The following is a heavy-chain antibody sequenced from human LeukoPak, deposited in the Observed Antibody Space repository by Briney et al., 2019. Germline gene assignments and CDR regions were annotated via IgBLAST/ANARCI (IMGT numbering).Heavy chain of an antibody. CDR3: ARTWADRYVDWFFYLDY. D-gene: IGHD3-9*01. J-gene: IGHJ4*02. CDR1: GGSISSGGYY. CDR2: IYYSGST. V-gene: IGHV4-31*03. Sequence: TSQTLSLTCTVSGGSISSGGYYWSWIRQHPGNGLEWIGYIYYSGSTYYNPSLKSRVTISVDKSKNQFSLKLSSVTAADTAVYYCARTWADRYVDWFFYLDYWGQGTLVTVSS.